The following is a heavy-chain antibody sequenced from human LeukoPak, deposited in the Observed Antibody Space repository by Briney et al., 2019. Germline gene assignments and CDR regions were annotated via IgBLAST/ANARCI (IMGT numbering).Heavy chain of an antibody. CDR1: GYRFTSYW. D-gene: IGHD4-17*01. Sequence: KRGESLKIPCKGSGYRFTSYWIGWVRQMHGKDLEWMGIIYPGDSHTRYSPSFQDQATISADKSISTAYLQWSSLKASYTAMYYCARRRPTVSTYAFDIWGQGTVVTVSS. J-gene: IGHJ3*02. CDR2: IYPGDSHT. CDR3: ARRRPTVSTYAFDI. V-gene: IGHV5-51*01.